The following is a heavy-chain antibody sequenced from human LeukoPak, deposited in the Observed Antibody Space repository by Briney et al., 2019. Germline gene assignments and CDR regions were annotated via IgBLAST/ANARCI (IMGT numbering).Heavy chain of an antibody. Sequence: TGGSLRLSCAASGFTFSSYAMQWVRQAPGKGLEYVSAISSNGGSTYYANSVKGRFTISRDNSKNTLYLQMGSLRAEDMAVYYCARDLRGGYYYYYYMDVWGKGTTVTVSS. J-gene: IGHJ6*03. V-gene: IGHV3-64*01. D-gene: IGHD2-15*01. CDR3: ARDLRGGYYYYYYMDV. CDR1: GFTFSSYA. CDR2: ISSNGGST.